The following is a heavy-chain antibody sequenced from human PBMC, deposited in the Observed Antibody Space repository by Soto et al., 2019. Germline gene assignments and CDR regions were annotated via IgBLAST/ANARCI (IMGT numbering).Heavy chain of an antibody. CDR2: IYYSGNT. Sequence: SETLSLTCSVSSASLSSSTYYWSWIRQPPVRGPEWIGSIYYSGNTYYKPSLKSRVSISIDTSRNQFSLKLTSVTAADTGVYYCASSSPFHYWGPGILVT. D-gene: IGHD6-6*01. V-gene: IGHV4-39*01. CDR1: SASLSSSTYY. J-gene: IGHJ4*02. CDR3: ASSSPFHY.